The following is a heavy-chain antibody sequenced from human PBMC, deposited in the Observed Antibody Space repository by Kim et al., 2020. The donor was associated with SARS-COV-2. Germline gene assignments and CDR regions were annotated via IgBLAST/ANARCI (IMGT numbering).Heavy chain of an antibody. J-gene: IGHJ6*02. V-gene: IGHV1-8*01. CDR3: ASPTEGSATRGYYYYGMDV. CDR2: MNPNSGNT. D-gene: IGHD3-10*01. Sequence: ASVKVSCKASGYTFTSYDINWVRQATVQGLEWMGWMNPNSGNTGYAQKFQGRVTMTRNTSISTAYMELSSLRSEDTAVYYCASPTEGSATRGYYYYGMDVWGQGTTVTVSS. CDR1: GYTFTSYD.